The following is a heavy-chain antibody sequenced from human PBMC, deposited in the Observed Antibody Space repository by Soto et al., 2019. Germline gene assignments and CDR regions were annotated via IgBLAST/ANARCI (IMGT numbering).Heavy chain of an antibody. CDR3: AKDSCGYCSSTSCYANCPFDY. V-gene: IGHV3-23*01. CDR1: GFTFSSYA. CDR2: ISGSGGST. D-gene: IGHD2-2*03. Sequence: GGSLRLSCAASGFTFSSYAMSWVRQAPGKGLEWVSAISGSGGSTYYADSVKGRFTISRDNSKNTLYLQMNSLRAEDTAVYYRAKDSCGYCSSTSCYANCPFDYWGQGTLVTVSS. J-gene: IGHJ4*02.